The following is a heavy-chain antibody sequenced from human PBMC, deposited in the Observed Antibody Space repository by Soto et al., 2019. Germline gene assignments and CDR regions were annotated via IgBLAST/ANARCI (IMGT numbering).Heavy chain of an antibody. J-gene: IGHJ4*02. V-gene: IGHV1-69*01. CDR3: ARDRDDYGSGNYYNRIAF. Sequence: QVQLVQSGAEVKKPGSSVKVSCKASGGIFSTYASSWLRQAPGQGLEWMGGIIPLFGTPNYAQRFQGRVTITADESTSTAYMELSRLRSEDTAVYYCARDRDDYGSGNYYNRIAFWGQGTLVTGSS. D-gene: IGHD3-10*01. CDR2: IIPLFGTP. CDR1: GGIFSTYA.